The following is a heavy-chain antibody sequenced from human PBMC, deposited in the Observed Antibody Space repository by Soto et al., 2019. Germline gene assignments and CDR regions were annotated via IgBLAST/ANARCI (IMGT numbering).Heavy chain of an antibody. CDR1: GYAFTSYW. D-gene: IGHD2-2*01. CDR3: ARGYCTTTICDPWFDP. Sequence: PGESLKISCTGSGYAFTSYWIALVRQMPGKGLEWMGIIYPGDSDTRYSPSFQGQVTISADKSITTAYLQWSSLKASETAMYYCARGYCTTTICDPWFDPWGQGTLVTVSS. J-gene: IGHJ5*02. CDR2: IYPGDSDT. V-gene: IGHV5-51*01.